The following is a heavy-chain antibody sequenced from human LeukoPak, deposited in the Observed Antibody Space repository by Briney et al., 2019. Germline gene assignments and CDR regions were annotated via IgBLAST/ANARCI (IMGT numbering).Heavy chain of an antibody. CDR2: ITGSGYTT. Sequence: GGTLRLSCAVSGFTFSSYGLSWVRQAPGEGLEWVSAITGSGYTTYYADSVKGRFTISRDNSKNTLCLQMNSLRAEDTAVYYCAKSDYSSGWAPDFGGQGSLVTVSS. CDR3: AKSDYSSGWAPDF. J-gene: IGHJ4*02. V-gene: IGHV3-23*01. CDR1: GFTFSSYG. D-gene: IGHD6-19*01.